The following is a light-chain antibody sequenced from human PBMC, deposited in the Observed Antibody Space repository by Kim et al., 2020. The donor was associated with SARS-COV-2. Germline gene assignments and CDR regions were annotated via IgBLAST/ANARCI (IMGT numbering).Light chain of an antibody. Sequence: SNGNTDKARNQGPAWRQQRQCPPPNLLSARNNNLTSGISERFSASRSGDTASLTITGLQPEDEADYYCSAWDSSLSAWVFGGGTQLTVL. J-gene: IGLJ2*01. CDR3: SAWDSSLSAWV. CDR2: RNN. CDR1: TDKARNQG. V-gene: IGLV10-54*01.